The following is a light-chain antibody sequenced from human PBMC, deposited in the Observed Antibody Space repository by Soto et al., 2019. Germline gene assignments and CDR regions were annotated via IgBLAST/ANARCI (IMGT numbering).Light chain of an antibody. Sequence: QSALTQPASVSGSPGQSITISCTGTSSDVGGYDYVSWYQQHPGKAPKLMIYEVSNRPSGVSNRFSGSKSANTASLTISGLQDEDEADYFCSSYTSSSTLVIFGGGTQLTVL. CDR3: SSYTSSSTLVI. V-gene: IGLV2-14*01. J-gene: IGLJ2*01. CDR2: EVS. CDR1: SSDVGGYDY.